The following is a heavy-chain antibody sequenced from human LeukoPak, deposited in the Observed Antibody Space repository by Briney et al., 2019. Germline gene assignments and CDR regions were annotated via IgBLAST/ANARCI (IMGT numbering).Heavy chain of an antibody. V-gene: IGHV3-23*01. CDR3: ARSLPSSFYYYGMDV. J-gene: IGHJ6*02. CDR1: GFTFSSYA. D-gene: IGHD6-6*01. Sequence: GGSLRLSCAASGFTFSSYAMSWIRQAPGKGLEWVSAISSSGGSTYYADSVKGRFTISRDNSKNTLYLQMNSLRAEDTAVYYCARSLPSSFYYYGMDVWGQGTTVTVSS. CDR2: ISSSGGST.